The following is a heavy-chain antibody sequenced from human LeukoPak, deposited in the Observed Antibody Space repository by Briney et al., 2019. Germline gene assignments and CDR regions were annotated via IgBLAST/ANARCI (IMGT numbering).Heavy chain of an antibody. CDR3: ARADYYYYYMDV. CDR1: GYPFYTYG. CDR2: ISVYNGNT. Sequence: ASVKVSCKASGYPFYTYGISWVRQAPGQGLEWMGWISVYNGNTNYAQKLQGRLTLTTDTSTSSAYMELRSLRSDDTAVYYCARADYYYYYMDVWGKGTTVTVSS. V-gene: IGHV1-18*01. J-gene: IGHJ6*03.